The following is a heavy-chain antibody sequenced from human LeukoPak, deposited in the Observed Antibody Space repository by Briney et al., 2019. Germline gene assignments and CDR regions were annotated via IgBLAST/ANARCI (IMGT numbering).Heavy chain of an antibody. V-gene: IGHV3-43D*04. CDR2: ISYDGSSK. J-gene: IGHJ4*02. D-gene: IGHD6-13*01. CDR1: GFKFDDYA. Sequence: GGSLRLSCAASGFKFDDYAMHWVRHAPGKGLEWVALISYDGSSKFYGDSVKGRFTISRDNSKNSLYLQMNSLRPEDTALYHCATDLTGYISRWSRTKGSGYWGQGTLVTVSS. CDR3: ATDLTGYISRWSRTKGSGY.